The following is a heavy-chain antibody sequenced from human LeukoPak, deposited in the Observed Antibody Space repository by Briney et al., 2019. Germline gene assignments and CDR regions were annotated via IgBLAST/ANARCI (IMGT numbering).Heavy chain of an antibody. CDR3: ARADIRAIASRDWYGFDY. D-gene: IGHD6-19*01. CDR2: ISAYNGNT. CDR1: GYTFNSYG. J-gene: IGHJ4*02. Sequence: GASVKVSCKASGYTFNSYGISWVRQAPGQGLEWMGWISAYNGNTNYAQKVQGRVTMTTDTSTSTAYMELRSLRSDDTAVYYCARADIRAIASRDWYGFDYWGQGTLVTVSS. V-gene: IGHV1-18*01.